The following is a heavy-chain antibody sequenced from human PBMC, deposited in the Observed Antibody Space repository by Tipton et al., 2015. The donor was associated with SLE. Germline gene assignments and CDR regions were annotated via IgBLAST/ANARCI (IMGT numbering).Heavy chain of an antibody. V-gene: IGHV4-61*02. J-gene: IGHJ4*02. CDR3: ARSDFSSKANDY. CDR2: VYTFGST. CDR1: GGSISSGTHY. Sequence: TLSLTCTVSGGSISSGTHYWTWIRQPAGKGLEWIGRVYTFGSTKYNPSLKSRVTISADTSKNLLSLKLGSVTAADTAVYYCARSDFSSKANDYWGQGTLVTVSS. D-gene: IGHD3-3*01.